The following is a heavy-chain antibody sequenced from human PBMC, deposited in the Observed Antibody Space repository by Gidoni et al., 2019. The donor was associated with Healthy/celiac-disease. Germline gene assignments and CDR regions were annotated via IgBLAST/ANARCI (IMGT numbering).Heavy chain of an antibody. Sequence: EVQLVVSGGDLVQPGGSLRLSCAASGFTVSSNYMSWVRQAPGKGLEWVSVIYSGGSTYYADSVKGRFTISRDNSKNTLYLQMNSLRAEDTAVYYCARALYYDILTGYYYYGMDVWGQGTTVTVSS. CDR1: GFTVSSNY. D-gene: IGHD3-9*01. CDR3: ARALYYDILTGYYYYGMDV. CDR2: IYSGGST. J-gene: IGHJ6*02. V-gene: IGHV3-66*01.